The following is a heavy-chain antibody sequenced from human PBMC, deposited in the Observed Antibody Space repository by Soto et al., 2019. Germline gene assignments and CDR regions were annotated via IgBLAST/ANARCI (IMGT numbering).Heavy chain of an antibody. CDR2: INPILSMS. CDR3: ASSYGSGYRAFDY. J-gene: IGHJ4*02. D-gene: IGHD3-10*01. Sequence: QVQLVQSGAEVKKPGSSVRVSCKASGDTFTFYSINWVRQAPGLGLEWMGRINPILSMSNYAQRFQGRVTMTAEKSTSTAYMELSRLRSEDTAMYYWASSYGSGYRAFDYWGQGALVTVSS. V-gene: IGHV1-69*02. CDR1: GDTFTFYS.